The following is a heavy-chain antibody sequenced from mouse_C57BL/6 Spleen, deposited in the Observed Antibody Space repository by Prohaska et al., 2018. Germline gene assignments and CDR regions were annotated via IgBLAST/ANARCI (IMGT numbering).Heavy chain of an antibody. CDR3: ARHLTGTRFAY. J-gene: IGHJ3*01. V-gene: IGHV1-69*02. D-gene: IGHD4-1*01. CDR2: IDPSDSYT. Sequence: SVKLSCTASVYTFTTYWLPWVKQRPGQGLEWIGEIDPSDSYTNYNQKFKGKATLTVDKSSSTAYMQRSSLTSEDSAVYYCARHLTGTRFAYWGQGTLVTVSA. CDR1: VYTFTTYW.